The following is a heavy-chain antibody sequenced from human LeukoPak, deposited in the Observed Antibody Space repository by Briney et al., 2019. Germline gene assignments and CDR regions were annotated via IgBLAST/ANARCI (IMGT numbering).Heavy chain of an antibody. CDR2: ISPYNGNT. V-gene: IGHV1-18*01. CDR1: GYTFTYYG. D-gene: IGHD2-15*01. J-gene: IGHJ4*02. Sequence: ASVKVSCKASGYTFTYYGISWVRQAPGQGLEWMGWISPYNGNTNYARKLQGRVTMTADTSTSTGYMELRSLRSDATAVYYCARGRYCSGGSCSYYFDYWGQGTLVTVSS. CDR3: ARGRYCSGGSCSYYFDY.